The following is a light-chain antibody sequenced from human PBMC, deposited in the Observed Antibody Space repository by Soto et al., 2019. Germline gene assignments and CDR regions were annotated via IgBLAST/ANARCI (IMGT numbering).Light chain of an antibody. V-gene: IGLV2-14*03. J-gene: IGLJ1*01. Sequence: QPVLTQPASVSGSPGQSITISCTRTSSDIGAYNYVSWYQQHPGKAPKLIIYDVTNRPAGISSRFSASKSGNTASLTISVLQAEDEADYYCCSYKSSSTLYVFGTGTKVTVL. CDR3: CSYKSSSTLYV. CDR2: DVT. CDR1: SSDIGAYNY.